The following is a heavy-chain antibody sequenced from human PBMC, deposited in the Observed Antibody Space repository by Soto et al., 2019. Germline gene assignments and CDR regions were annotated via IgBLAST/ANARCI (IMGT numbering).Heavy chain of an antibody. D-gene: IGHD6-19*01. CDR2: IFQSGTT. V-gene: IGHV4-4*02. Sequence: QVELQESGPGLVKTSGALSLTCAVSGGSISSGHWWSWVRQPPGEGLEWIGEIFQSGTTNYNPSVESRVIISMDKSKNQFSLEVISVTAADTAVYFCARHIAVAGTRGFDYWGLGTLVTVSS. CDR3: ARHIAVAGTRGFDY. J-gene: IGHJ4*02. CDR1: GGSISSGHW.